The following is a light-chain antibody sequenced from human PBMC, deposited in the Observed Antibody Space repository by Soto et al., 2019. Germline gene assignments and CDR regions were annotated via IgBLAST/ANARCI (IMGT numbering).Light chain of an antibody. Sequence: QSALTQPASVSGSPGQSITVSCTGSSSDFGDDKYVSRYQQHPGKAPKLIIYEVSYRPSGISNRFSGSKSGNTASLTISGLQAEDEADYYCSSYTSSTNYVFGTGTKLTVL. CDR3: SSYTSSTNYV. CDR1: SSDFGDDKY. CDR2: EVS. J-gene: IGLJ1*01. V-gene: IGLV2-14*01.